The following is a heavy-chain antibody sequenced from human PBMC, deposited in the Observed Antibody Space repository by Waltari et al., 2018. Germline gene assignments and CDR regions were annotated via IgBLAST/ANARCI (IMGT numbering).Heavy chain of an antibody. Sequence: EVQLVASGGGLVQPGGSLRLSCAASEFPVAYYWVTWVRQAPGKGLEWVANIKEDGSEKYYVDSVKGRFTISRDNAKNSLYLQMSSLRVEDTAVYYCATQSWSNFEYWGQGTLVTVSS. CDR2: IKEDGSEK. CDR3: ATQSWSNFEY. CDR1: EFPVAYYW. V-gene: IGHV3-7*01. D-gene: IGHD3-3*01. J-gene: IGHJ4*02.